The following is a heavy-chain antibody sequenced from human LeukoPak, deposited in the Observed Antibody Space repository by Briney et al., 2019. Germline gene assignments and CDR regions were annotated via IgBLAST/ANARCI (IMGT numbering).Heavy chain of an antibody. CDR2: IYPGDSDT. CDR1: GYSFTTNW. J-gene: IGHJ4*02. D-gene: IGHD5-18*01. Sequence: HGESLKISCKGSGYSFTTNWIGWVRQMPGKGLEWMGIIYPGDSDTRYSPSFQGQVTISADKSITTAYLQWSSLKASDTAMYYCARQDTIMGFDYWGQGALVTVSS. CDR3: ARQDTIMGFDY. V-gene: IGHV5-51*01.